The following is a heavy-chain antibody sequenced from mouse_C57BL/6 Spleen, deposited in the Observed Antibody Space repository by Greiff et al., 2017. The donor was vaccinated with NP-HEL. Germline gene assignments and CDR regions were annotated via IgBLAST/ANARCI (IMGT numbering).Heavy chain of an antibody. CDR2: IYPRSGNT. J-gene: IGHJ4*01. CDR1: GYTFTSYG. D-gene: IGHD1-1*01. CDR3: ARRYYGSSHYYAMDY. V-gene: IGHV1-81*01. Sequence: QVQLQQSGAELARPGASVKLSCKASGYTFTSYGISWVKQRTGQGLEWIGEIYPRSGNTYYNEKFKGKATLTADKSSRTAYMELRSLTSEDSAVYFCARRYYGSSHYYAMDYWGQGTSVTVSS.